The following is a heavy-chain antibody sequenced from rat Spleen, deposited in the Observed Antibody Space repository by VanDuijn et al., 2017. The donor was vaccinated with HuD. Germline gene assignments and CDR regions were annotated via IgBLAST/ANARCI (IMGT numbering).Heavy chain of an antibody. CDR3: ARHYGGYSEYVMDA. CDR2: ISYDGGRT. J-gene: IGHJ4*01. Sequence: EVQLVESGGRLVQPGNSLKLSCAASGFTFSDYYMAWVRQAPTKGLEWVASISYDGGRTYYRDSVKGRFTISRDNAKSTLYLQMDSLRSEDTATYYCARHYGGYSEYVMDAWGQGASVTVSS. D-gene: IGHD1-11*01. CDR1: GFTFSDYY. V-gene: IGHV5S10*01.